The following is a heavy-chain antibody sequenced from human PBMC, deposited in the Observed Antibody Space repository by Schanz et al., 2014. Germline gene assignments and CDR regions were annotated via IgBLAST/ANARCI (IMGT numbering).Heavy chain of an antibody. D-gene: IGHD3-3*02. J-gene: IGHJ6*04. V-gene: IGHV1-69*02. CDR2: IIPIIGVA. CDR1: GATFSTYP. CDR3: VHFRRLRAPIMEV. Sequence: KVSSKSSGATFSTYPIICFRQSLGQRLEWMGRIIPIIGVANYAQNFQGRVSITADESTSTAYMELSSLRAEDAAVYYFVHFRRLRAPIMEVWGKGSADNVSS.